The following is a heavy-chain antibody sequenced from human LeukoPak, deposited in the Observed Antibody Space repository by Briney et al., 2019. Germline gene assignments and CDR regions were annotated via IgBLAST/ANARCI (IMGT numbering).Heavy chain of an antibody. V-gene: IGHV3-30*02. Sequence: GSLRLSCAASGFTFSTYGMHWVRQAPGKGLEWVTFIRYDGINKYYADSVKGRFTISRDNSKNTLYLQMNKLMRAEDTAMYYCATGGRLPFDYWGQGTLVTVSS. D-gene: IGHD1-14*01. J-gene: IGHJ4*02. CDR1: GFTFSTYG. CDR2: IRYDGINK. CDR3: ATGGRLPFDY.